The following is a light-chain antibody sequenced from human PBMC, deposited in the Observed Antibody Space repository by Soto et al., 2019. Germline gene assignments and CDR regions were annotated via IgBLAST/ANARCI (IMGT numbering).Light chain of an antibody. Sequence: QSALTQPRSVSGSPGQSVTISCTGTSTDVGTYNYVSWYQHHPGKAPQLMIYDVSKRPSGVPDRFSGSKSANTASLTISGLQAEDEADYYCCSYAGTYTLIFGGGTKLTVL. V-gene: IGLV2-11*01. J-gene: IGLJ2*01. CDR3: CSYAGTYTLI. CDR1: STDVGTYNY. CDR2: DVS.